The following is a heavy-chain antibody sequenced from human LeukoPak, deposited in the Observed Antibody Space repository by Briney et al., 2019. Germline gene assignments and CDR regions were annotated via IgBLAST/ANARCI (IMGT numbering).Heavy chain of an antibody. CDR1: GFTFTSSA. V-gene: IGHV1-58*01. CDR2: IIVGSGNT. CDR3: ARARGYDSSGYYAFDY. Sequence: ASVKVSCKASGFTFTSSAVQWVRQARGQRLEWIGWIIVGSGNTKYAQNFQERVTITRDMSTITVYMELSSLRSEDTAVYYCARARGYDSSGYYAFDYWGQGTLVTVSS. D-gene: IGHD3-22*01. J-gene: IGHJ4*02.